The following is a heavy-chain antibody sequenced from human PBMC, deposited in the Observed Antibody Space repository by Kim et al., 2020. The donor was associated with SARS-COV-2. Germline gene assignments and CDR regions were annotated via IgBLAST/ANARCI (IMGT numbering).Heavy chain of an antibody. CDR2: IHHSGNT. V-gene: IGHV4-4*02. J-gene: IGHJ5*02. CDR3: ARGPSSTWFNWFDP. Sequence: SETLSLTCVVSGGSIYDNWWNWVRQFPGKGLEWIGQIHHSGNTNYNPSLKSRVFLSIDKSKSQFSLIVNSMTAADTAVYYCARGPSSTWFNWFDPWGQGTLITVSS. D-gene: IGHD2-2*01. CDR1: GGSIYDNW.